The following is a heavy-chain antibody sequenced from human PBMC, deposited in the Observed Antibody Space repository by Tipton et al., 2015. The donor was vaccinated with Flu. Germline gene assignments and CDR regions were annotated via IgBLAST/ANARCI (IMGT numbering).Heavy chain of an antibody. CDR2: FYTSGST. V-gene: IGHV4-4*07. CDR1: GGSLSSYY. D-gene: IGHD3-3*01. J-gene: IGHJ6*04. CDR3: ARVGDLWSGTNNGLDV. Sequence: GLVKPSETLSLTCTVSGGSLSSYYWSWIRQPVGKGLEWIGRFYTSGSTNYNASLKSRVTMSVDTSKNQFSLKLSSVTAADTAVYYCARVGDLWSGTNNGLDVWGEGTTVTVSS.